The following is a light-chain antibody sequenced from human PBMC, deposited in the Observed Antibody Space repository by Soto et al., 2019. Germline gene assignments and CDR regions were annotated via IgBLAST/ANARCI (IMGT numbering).Light chain of an antibody. J-gene: IGLJ1*01. CDR1: SSDVGGYNY. CDR2: EVS. V-gene: IGLV2-14*01. Sequence: QSVLTQPASVSGSPGQSITISCTGTSSDVGGYNYVSWYQQHPGKAPKLMIYEVSNRPSGVSNRFSGYKSGNTASLTISGLQAEDEADYYCSSYTSSSTLVVFGTGTKVTVL. CDR3: SSYTSSSTLVV.